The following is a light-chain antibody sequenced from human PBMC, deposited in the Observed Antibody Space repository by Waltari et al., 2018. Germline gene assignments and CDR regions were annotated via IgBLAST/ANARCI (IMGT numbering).Light chain of an antibody. V-gene: IGKV4-1*01. J-gene: IGKJ3*01. Sequence: DIVMTQSPDSLAVSLGERATINCKSSQSVLYSSSNKNYLSWYQQKPGQPPKLLIYWASTRESRVPDRFTGGGSGTDFTLTISSLQTKDVAVYYCNQHFITPFTFGPGTRVDIK. CDR3: NQHFITPFT. CDR2: WAS. CDR1: QSVLYSSSNKNY.